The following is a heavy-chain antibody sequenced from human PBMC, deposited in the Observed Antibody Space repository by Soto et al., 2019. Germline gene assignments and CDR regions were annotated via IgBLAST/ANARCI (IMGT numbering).Heavy chain of an antibody. CDR2: ITPDNGNT. D-gene: IGHD3-16*02. J-gene: IGHJ4*01. CDR3: AREPRIVVYFDY. Sequence: ASVKVSCKASGYTFSSYTIQWVRQAPGQSLEWMGWITPDNGNTYFSQKFQGRVTVTRDTSASTAYMELSSLTSEDTAVYYCAREPRIVVYFDYWGHGTLVTVSS. V-gene: IGHV1-3*01. CDR1: GYTFSSYT.